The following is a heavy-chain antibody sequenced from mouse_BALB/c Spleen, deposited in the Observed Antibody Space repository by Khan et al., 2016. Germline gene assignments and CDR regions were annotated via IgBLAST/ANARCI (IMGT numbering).Heavy chain of an antibody. D-gene: IGHD2-4*01. CDR2: ISYDGSN. CDR1: VYSITSGYY. V-gene: IGHV3-6*02. CDR3: ARGERLRQAFAY. Sequence: EVQLQESGPGLVKPSQSLSLTCSVTVYSITSGYYWNWIRQFPGNKLEWMGYISYDGSNNYNPSLKNRISITRDTSKNQFFLKLNSVTTEDTATYYGARGERLRQAFAYWGQGTLVTVSA. J-gene: IGHJ3*01.